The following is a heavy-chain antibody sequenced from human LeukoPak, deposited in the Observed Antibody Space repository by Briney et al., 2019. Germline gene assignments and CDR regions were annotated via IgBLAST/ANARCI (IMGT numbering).Heavy chain of an antibody. CDR2: IDNNGIT. J-gene: IGHJ4*02. Sequence: SETRSLTCAVSGESFSGNFWTWIRQSPGKGLEWIGEIDNNGITNYNPSLKSRVTMSVDTTRKRFSLRLISESAADTGVYYCARGGXGAKAFYFXXWGQGSLVTVX. CDR1: GESFSGNF. CDR3: ARGGXGAKAFYFXX. V-gene: IGHV4-34*01. D-gene: IGHD1-26*01.